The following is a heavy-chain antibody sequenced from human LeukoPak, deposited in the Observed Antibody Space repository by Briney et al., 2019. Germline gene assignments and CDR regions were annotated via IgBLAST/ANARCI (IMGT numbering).Heavy chain of an antibody. Sequence: GGSLRLSCAASGLTVSSNYTSWVRQAPGKGLEWVSVIYSGGSTYYADSVKGRFTISIDNSKNTLYLQMNSLRAEDTAVYYCARILKDYYGSGSYYTLPLYYYYYMDVWGKGTTVTVSS. CDR2: IYSGGST. J-gene: IGHJ6*03. D-gene: IGHD3-10*01. V-gene: IGHV3-53*01. CDR3: ARILKDYYGSGSYYTLPLYYYYYMDV. CDR1: GLTVSSNY.